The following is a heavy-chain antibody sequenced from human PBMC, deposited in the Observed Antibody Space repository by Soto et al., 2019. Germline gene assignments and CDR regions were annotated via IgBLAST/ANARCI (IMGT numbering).Heavy chain of an antibody. CDR1: GFTFSSYG. J-gene: IGHJ3*02. CDR2: IWYDGSNK. CDR3: ARAGGIVGATTAFDI. V-gene: IGHV3-33*01. D-gene: IGHD1-26*01. Sequence: GGSLRLSCAASGFTFSSYGMHWVRQAPDKGLEWVAVIWYDGSNKYYADSVKGRFTISRDNSKNTLYLQMNSLRAEDTAVYYCARAGGIVGATTAFDIWGQGTMVTVSS.